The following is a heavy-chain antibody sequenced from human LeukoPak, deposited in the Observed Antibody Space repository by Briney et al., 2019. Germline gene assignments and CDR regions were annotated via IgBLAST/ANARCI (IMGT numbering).Heavy chain of an antibody. CDR2: ISGSGGST. CDR1: GFTFSSYA. Sequence: GGSLRLSCAASGFTFSSYAMSWVRQAPGKGLEWVSAISGSGGSTYYADSVKGRFTISRDNSKNTLYLQMNSLRAEDTAVYYCARPVHRVEMATITGAFDIWGQGTMVTVSS. J-gene: IGHJ3*02. V-gene: IGHV3-23*01. CDR3: ARPVHRVEMATITGAFDI. D-gene: IGHD5-24*01.